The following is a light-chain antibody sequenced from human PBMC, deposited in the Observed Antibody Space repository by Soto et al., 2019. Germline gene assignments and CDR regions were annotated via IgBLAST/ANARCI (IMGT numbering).Light chain of an antibody. CDR3: CSYTVRYSFV. V-gene: IGLV2-11*01. CDR1: SSDVGGYNY. Sequence: QSALAQPRSVSGSPGQSVTISCTGTSSDVGGYNYVSWYQHHPGKAPKLIIYDVYKWPSGVPGRFSGFKSGNTASLTISGLQADDEAIYYCCSYTVRYSFVFGSGTKVTVL. J-gene: IGLJ1*01. CDR2: DVY.